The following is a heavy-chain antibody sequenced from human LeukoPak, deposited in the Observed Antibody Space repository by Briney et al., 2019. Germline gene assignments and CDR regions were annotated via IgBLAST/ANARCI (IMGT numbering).Heavy chain of an antibody. CDR2: ISSSSSYI. J-gene: IGHJ4*02. CDR1: GFTFSSYS. CDR3: ARDRGISGWPFDY. D-gene: IGHD6-19*01. V-gene: IGHV3-21*01. Sequence: GSLRLSCAASGFTFSSYSMNWVRQAPGKGLEWVSSISSSSSYIYYADSVKGRFTISRDNAKNSLYLQMNSLRAEDTAVYYCARDRGISGWPFDYWGQGTLVTVSS.